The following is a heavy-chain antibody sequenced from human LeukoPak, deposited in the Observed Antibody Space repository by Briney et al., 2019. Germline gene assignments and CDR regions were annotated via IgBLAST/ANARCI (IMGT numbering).Heavy chain of an antibody. CDR2: IIPILGIA. D-gene: IGHD5-18*01. CDR1: GGTFSSYA. J-gene: IGHJ5*02. CDR3: ARDGYSYGGWFDP. V-gene: IGHV1-69*04. Sequence: SVKVSCKASGGTFSSYAISWVRQAPGQGLEWMGRIIPILGIANYAQKFQGRVTITADKSTSTAYMELSSLRSEDTAVYYCARDGYSYGGWFDPWGQGTLVTVSS.